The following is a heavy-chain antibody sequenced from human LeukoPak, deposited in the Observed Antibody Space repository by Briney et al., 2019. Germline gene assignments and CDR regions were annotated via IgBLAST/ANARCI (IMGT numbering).Heavy chain of an antibody. Sequence: GGSLRLSCEAAGFTFNKNWMAWVRQAPGKGLEWVANIKHDGSEAYYLDSVKGRFTISRDNAKTSLFLQMNSLRADDTAVYYCVRYITRIDYGGGDKYYSFYMGGQGTMVTVSS. D-gene: IGHD4/OR15-4a*01. CDR3: VRYITRIDYGGGDKYYSFYM. CDR2: IKHDGSEA. V-gene: IGHV3-7*01. J-gene: IGHJ3*02. CDR1: GFTFNKNW.